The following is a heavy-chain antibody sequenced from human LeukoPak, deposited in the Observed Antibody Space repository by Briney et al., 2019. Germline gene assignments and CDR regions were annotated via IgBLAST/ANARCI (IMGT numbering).Heavy chain of an antibody. D-gene: IGHD2-15*01. CDR2: ISITSSYI. Sequence: PGGSLRLSCAASGFTFSSYSLNWVRQAPGKGLEWVSSISITSSYIYYADSVKGRFTISRDNAKNSLYLQMNSLRAVDTAVYYCAREGEYCSGGSCADFDYWGQGTLVTVSS. CDR1: GFTFSSYS. J-gene: IGHJ4*02. CDR3: AREGEYCSGGSCADFDY. V-gene: IGHV3-21*01.